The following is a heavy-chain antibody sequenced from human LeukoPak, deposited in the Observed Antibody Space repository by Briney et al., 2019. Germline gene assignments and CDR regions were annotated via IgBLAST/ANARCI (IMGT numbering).Heavy chain of an antibody. J-gene: IGHJ5*02. CDR3: ARDLPWTNQLIAVAGKNWFDH. V-gene: IGHV1-2*02. CDR2: INPNSGGT. CDR1: GYTFTGYY. D-gene: IGHD6-19*01. Sequence: ASVTVSCKASGYTFTGYYMHWVRQAPGQGLEWMGWINPNSGGTNYAQKFQGRVTMTRDTSISTAYMELSRLGSDDTAVYYCARDLPWTNQLIAVAGKNWFDHWGQGTLVTVSS.